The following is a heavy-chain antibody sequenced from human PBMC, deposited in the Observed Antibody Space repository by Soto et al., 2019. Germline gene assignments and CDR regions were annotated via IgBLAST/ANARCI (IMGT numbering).Heavy chain of an antibody. Sequence: SDTLSLTCAVSGYSISSGYYWGWIRQPPGKGLEWIGSIYHSGSTYYNPSLKSRVTISVDTSKNQFSLKLSSVTAADTAVYYCARAVAGRFYFDYWGQGTLVTVSS. J-gene: IGHJ4*02. CDR3: ARAVAGRFYFDY. CDR2: IYHSGST. CDR1: GYSISSGYY. D-gene: IGHD6-19*01. V-gene: IGHV4-38-2*01.